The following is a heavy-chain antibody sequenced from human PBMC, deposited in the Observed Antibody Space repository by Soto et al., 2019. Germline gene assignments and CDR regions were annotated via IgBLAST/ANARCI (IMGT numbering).Heavy chain of an antibody. CDR2: ISSSSSYI. CDR3: ARDLQVDYDSSGYYYSPNWFDP. V-gene: IGHV3-21*01. D-gene: IGHD3-22*01. Sequence: GGSLRLSCAASGFTFSSYSMNWVRQAPGKGLEWVSSISSSSSYIYYADSVKGRFTISRDNAKNSLYLQMNSLRAEDTAVYCCARDLQVDYDSSGYYYSPNWFDPWGQGTLVTVSS. J-gene: IGHJ5*02. CDR1: GFTFSSYS.